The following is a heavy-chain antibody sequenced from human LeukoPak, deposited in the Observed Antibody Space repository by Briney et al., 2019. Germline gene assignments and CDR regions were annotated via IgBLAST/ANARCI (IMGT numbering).Heavy chain of an antibody. D-gene: IGHD3-10*01. V-gene: IGHV4-59*08. CDR3: ARLVGDYYGSGSYLFHYYYGMDV. J-gene: IGHJ6*02. CDR2: IYYSGST. Sequence: SETLSLTCTVSGGSISSYYWSWIRQPPGKGLEWIGYIYYSGSTNYNPSLKSRGTISVDTSKNQFSLKLSSVTAADTAVYYCARLVGDYYGSGSYLFHYYYGMDVWGQGTTVTVSS. CDR1: GGSISSYY.